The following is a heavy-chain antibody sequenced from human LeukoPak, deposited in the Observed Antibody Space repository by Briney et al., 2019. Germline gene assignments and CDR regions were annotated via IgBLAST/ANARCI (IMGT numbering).Heavy chain of an antibody. J-gene: IGHJ4*02. V-gene: IGHV3-53*01. CDR3: ARSLAVAATHFDY. Sequence: GGSLRLSCAASGFTVSSNYMNWVRQAPGKGLEWVSVITSGGNTYYADSLKGRFTISRDNAKNSLYLQMNSLRAEDTAVYYCARSLAVAATHFDYWGQGTLVTVSS. CDR2: ITSGGNT. CDR1: GFTVSSNY. D-gene: IGHD6-19*01.